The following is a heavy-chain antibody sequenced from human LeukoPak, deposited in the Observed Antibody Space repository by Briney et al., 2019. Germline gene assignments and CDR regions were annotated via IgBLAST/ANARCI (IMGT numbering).Heavy chain of an antibody. CDR2: ISSSSSTI. D-gene: IGHD6-6*01. Sequence: GGSLRLSCAASGFTFSSYSMNWVRQAPGKGLEWVSYISSSSSTIYYADSVKGRFTISRDNAKNSLYLQTNSLRAEDTAVYYCARDISDSSSPEYFQHWGQGTLVTVSS. J-gene: IGHJ1*01. CDR1: GFTFSSYS. V-gene: IGHV3-48*04. CDR3: ARDISDSSSPEYFQH.